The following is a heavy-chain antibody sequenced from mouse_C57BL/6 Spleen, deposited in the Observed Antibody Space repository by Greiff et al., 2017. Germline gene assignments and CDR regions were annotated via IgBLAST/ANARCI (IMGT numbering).Heavy chain of an antibody. CDR3: ARDWDAANYIDY. V-gene: IGHV1-80*01. Sequence: QVQLQQSGAELVKPGASVKISCKASGYAFSSYWMNWVKQRPGKGLEWIGQIYPGDGDTNYNGKFKGKATLTADKSSSTDYMQLSSLTAEDSAVYFCARDWDAANYIDYWGQGTTLTVSS. J-gene: IGHJ2*01. D-gene: IGHD4-1*01. CDR2: IYPGDGDT. CDR1: GYAFSSYW.